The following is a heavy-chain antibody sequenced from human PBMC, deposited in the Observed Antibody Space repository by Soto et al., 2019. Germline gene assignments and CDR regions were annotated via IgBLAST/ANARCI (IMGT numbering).Heavy chain of an antibody. J-gene: IGHJ4*02. Sequence: SSETVSLTXTVSGGSISSYYWSWIRQPAGKGLEWIGRIYTSGSTNYNPSLKSRVTMSVDTSKNQFSLKLSSVTAADTAVYYCARGRIVGALGNWGQGTLVTVSS. CDR1: GGSISSYY. D-gene: IGHD1-26*01. V-gene: IGHV4-4*07. CDR3: ARGRIVGALGN. CDR2: IYTSGST.